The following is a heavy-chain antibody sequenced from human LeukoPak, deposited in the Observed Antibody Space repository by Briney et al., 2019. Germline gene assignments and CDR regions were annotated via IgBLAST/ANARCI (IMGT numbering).Heavy chain of an antibody. CDR3: AKSPYSSSWARFDC. D-gene: IGHD6-13*01. CDR2: IGGSGDNT. CDR1: GFTFSSYA. Sequence: GGSLRLSCVASGFTFSSYAMSWVRQAPGKGLEWVSTIGGSGDNTYHADSVKGRFTISRDISKNTQYLQMNSLRAEDTAVYYCAKSPYSSSWARFDCWGQGTLVTVSS. J-gene: IGHJ4*02. V-gene: IGHV3-23*01.